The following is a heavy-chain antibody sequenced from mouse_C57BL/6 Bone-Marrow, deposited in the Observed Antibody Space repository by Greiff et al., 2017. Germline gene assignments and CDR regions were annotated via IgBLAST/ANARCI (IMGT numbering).Heavy chain of an antibody. CDR1: GFNIKDDD. CDR3: TGYLVFAY. J-gene: IGHJ3*01. V-gene: IGHV14-4*01. CDR2: IDPENGDT. Sequence: VQLQQSGAELVRPGASVKLSCTASGFNIKDDDMHWVKQRPEQGLEWIGWIDPENGDTEYASKFQGKATITADTSSNTAYMQLSSLTSEDTAVFYCTGYLVFAYWGQGTLVTVSA.